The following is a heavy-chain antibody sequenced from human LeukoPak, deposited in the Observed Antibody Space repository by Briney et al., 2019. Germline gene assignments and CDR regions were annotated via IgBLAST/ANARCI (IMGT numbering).Heavy chain of an antibody. CDR1: GGSISSGDYY. CDR2: IYYSGST. Sequence: SQTLSLTCTVSGGSISSGDYYWSWIRQPPGKGLEWIGYIYYSGSTYYNPSLKSRVTISVDTSKNQFSLKLSSVTAADTAVYYCASIPAADQGADYWGQGTLVTVSS. CDR3: ASIPAADQGADY. V-gene: IGHV4-30-4*08. J-gene: IGHJ4*02. D-gene: IGHD2-2*01.